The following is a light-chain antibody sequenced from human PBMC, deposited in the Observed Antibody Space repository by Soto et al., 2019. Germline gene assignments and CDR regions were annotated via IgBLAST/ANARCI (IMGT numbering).Light chain of an antibody. Sequence: QSALTQPPSASGTPGQRVTISCSGSSSNFGSNYVYWYQQLPGTAPKLLIYRNNQRPSGVPDRFSGSKSGTSASLAISGLRSEDEADYYCAAWDDSLSGYVVFGGGTKVTVL. J-gene: IGLJ2*01. CDR3: AAWDDSLSGYVV. V-gene: IGLV1-47*01. CDR2: RNN. CDR1: SSNFGSNY.